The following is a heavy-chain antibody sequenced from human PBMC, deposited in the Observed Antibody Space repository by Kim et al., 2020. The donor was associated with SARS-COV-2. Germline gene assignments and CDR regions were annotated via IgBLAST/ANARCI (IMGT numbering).Heavy chain of an antibody. V-gene: IGHV5-10-1*01. D-gene: IGHD3-22*01. Sequence: GESLKISCKGSGYSFTSYWISWVRQMPGKGLEWMGRIDPSDSYTNYSPSFQGHVTISADKSISTAYLQWSSLKASDTAMYYCASVLYYYDSSGYRSWFDPWGQGTLVTVSS. CDR1: GYSFTSYW. CDR2: IDPSDSYT. CDR3: ASVLYYYDSSGYRSWFDP. J-gene: IGHJ5*02.